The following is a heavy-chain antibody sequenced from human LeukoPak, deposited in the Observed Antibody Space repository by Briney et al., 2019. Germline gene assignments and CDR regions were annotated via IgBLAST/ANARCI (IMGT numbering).Heavy chain of an antibody. J-gene: IGHJ4*02. CDR2: IYYSGST. Sequence: SETLSLTCTVSGGSISSYYWSWIRQPPGKGLEWIGYIYYSGSTNYNPSLKSRVTISVDRSKNQFSLKLSSVTAADTAVYYCARGAYYDSSGYPYYFDYWGQGTLVTVSS. D-gene: IGHD3-22*01. V-gene: IGHV4-59*12. CDR1: GGSISSYY. CDR3: ARGAYYDSSGYPYYFDY.